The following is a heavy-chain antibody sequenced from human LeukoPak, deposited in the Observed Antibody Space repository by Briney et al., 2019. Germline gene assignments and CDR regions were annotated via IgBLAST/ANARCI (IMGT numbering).Heavy chain of an antibody. CDR2: IYSGGST. V-gene: IGHV3-66*01. D-gene: IGHD6-13*01. Sequence: PGGSLRLSCAASGFTVSSNYMSWVRQVPGKGLEWVSVIYSGGSTYYADSVKGRFTISRDNSKNTLYLQMNSLRAEDTAVYYCARVIKYSSSWQFDYWGQGTLVTVSS. J-gene: IGHJ4*02. CDR1: GFTVSSNY. CDR3: ARVIKYSSSWQFDY.